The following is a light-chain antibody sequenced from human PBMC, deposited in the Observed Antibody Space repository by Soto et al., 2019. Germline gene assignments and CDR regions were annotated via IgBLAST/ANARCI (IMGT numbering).Light chain of an antibody. CDR3: GTWESSRSAVV. CDR1: SSDVGNNY. J-gene: IGLJ2*01. Sequence: QSVLTQPPSVSAAPGQKVTISCSGSSSDVGNNYVSWYQQLPGPAPKLLIYDNNTRPSGIPDRLSGSKSGTSATLGITGLQTGDEADYYGGTWESSRSAVVCGGGTKLTVL. V-gene: IGLV1-51*01. CDR2: DNN.